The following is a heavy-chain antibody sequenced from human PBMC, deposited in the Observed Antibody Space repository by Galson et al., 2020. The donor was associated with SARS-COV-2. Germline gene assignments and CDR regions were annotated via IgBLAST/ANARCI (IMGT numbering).Heavy chain of an antibody. CDR3: AKDQDPRYYGVDV. D-gene: IGHD2-15*01. J-gene: IGHJ6*02. V-gene: IGHV3-23*01. Sequence: GGSLRLSCAASEFTFSMFVMSWVRQAPGKGLEWVSSISGSGGTTYYADSVKGRFTISRDNSKNTLYLQMNSLRVEDTAIYHCAKDQDPRYYGVDVWGQGTTVTVSS. CDR2: ISGSGGTT. CDR1: EFTFSMFV.